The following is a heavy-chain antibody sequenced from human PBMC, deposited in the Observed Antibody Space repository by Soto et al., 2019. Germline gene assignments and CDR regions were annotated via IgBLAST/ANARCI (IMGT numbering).Heavy chain of an antibody. Sequence: ASVKVSCKASGYTFTSYAISWVRQAPGQGLEWMGWISAYNGNTNYAQKLRGRVTMTTDTSTTTVYMELTNLRSDDTAVYYCARCIQGDYYYGMDVWGQGTTVTVSS. CDR3: ARCIQGDYYYGMDV. CDR2: ISAYNGNT. V-gene: IGHV1-18*01. CDR1: GYTFTSYA. D-gene: IGHD5-18*01. J-gene: IGHJ6*02.